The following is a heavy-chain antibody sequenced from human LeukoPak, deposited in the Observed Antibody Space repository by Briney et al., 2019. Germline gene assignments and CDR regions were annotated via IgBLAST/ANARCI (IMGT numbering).Heavy chain of an antibody. CDR2: ISAYNGYT. CDR3: AREVVRYSRGWPDY. J-gene: IGHJ4*02. CDR1: GYTFTTYS. D-gene: IGHD6-19*01. Sequence: ASVKVSCKASGYTFTTYSINWVRQAPGQGLEWIGWISAYNGYTTYAQKFQGRVTLTTGTSTSTAYMDLGSLRSDDTAVYYCAREVVRYSRGWPDYWGPGTLVTVSS. V-gene: IGHV1-18*01.